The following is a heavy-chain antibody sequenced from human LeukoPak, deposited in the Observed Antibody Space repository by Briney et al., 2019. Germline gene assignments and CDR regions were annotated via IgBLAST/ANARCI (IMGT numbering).Heavy chain of an antibody. CDR1: GGSFSGYY. Sequence: KPSETLSLTCAVYGGSFSGYYWSWIRQPPGKGLEWIGEINHSGSTNYNPSLKSRVTISVDTSKNQFSLKLSSVTAADTAVYYCARGVMITFGGVIVWDYWGQGTLVTVSS. J-gene: IGHJ4*02. CDR2: INHSGST. D-gene: IGHD3-16*02. CDR3: ARGVMITFGGVIVWDY. V-gene: IGHV4-34*01.